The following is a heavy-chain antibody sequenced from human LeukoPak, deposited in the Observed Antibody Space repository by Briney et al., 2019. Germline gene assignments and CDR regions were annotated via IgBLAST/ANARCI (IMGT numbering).Heavy chain of an antibody. CDR1: GGSFSGYY. CDR2: INHSGST. V-gene: IGHV4-34*01. Sequence: PSETLSLTCAVYGGSFSGYYWSWIRQPPGKGLEWIGEINHSGSTNYNPSLKSRVTISVGTSKNQFSLKLSSVTAADTAVYYCARGGRREATISSWGQGTLVTVSS. J-gene: IGHJ4*02. CDR3: ARGGRREATISS. D-gene: IGHD5-24*01.